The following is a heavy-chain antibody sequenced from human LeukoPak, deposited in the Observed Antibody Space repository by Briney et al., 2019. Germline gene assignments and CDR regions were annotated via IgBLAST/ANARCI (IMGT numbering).Heavy chain of an antibody. CDR2: MYHSGST. J-gene: IGHJ6*02. CDR1: GGSISRYS. D-gene: IGHD3-16*01. CDR3: ARHEIGASRYFYYGMDV. V-gene: IGHV4-59*08. Sequence: PSETLSLTCTVSGGSISRYSWSWIRQPPGKGLEWIGYMYHSGSTKYNPSLKSRVTTSVDTSKNQVSLKVSSVSAADTAMYYCARHEIGASRYFYYGMDVWGQGTTVTVSS.